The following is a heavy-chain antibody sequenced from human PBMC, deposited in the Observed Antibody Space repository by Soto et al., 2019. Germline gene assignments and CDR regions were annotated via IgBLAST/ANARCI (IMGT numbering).Heavy chain of an antibody. CDR3: PRSKYIPQ. CDR1: GFTFSSYN. D-gene: IGHD4-4*01. V-gene: IGHV3-48*02. CDR2: ISGSGSTI. J-gene: IGHJ4*02. Sequence: EVQLVESGGGLVQPGGSLRLSCVVSGFTFSSYNMNWVRQAPGKGLEWVTYISGSGSTIYYADSVKGRFTISRDNVKISLYVKKNSRREEDGAFFYCPRSKYIPQGGRGPLSTVPS.